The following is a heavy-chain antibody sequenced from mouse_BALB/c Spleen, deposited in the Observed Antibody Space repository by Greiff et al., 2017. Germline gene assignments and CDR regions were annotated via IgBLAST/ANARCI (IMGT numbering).Heavy chain of an antibody. CDR1: GFSLTGYG. Sequence: QVQLQQSGPGLVAPSQSLSITCTVSGFSLTGYGVNWVRQPPGKGLEWLGMIWGDGSTDYNSALKSRLSISKDNSKSQVFFKMNSLQTDDTARYYCARNWEDFYYAMDYWGQGTSVTVSS. CDR3: ARNWEDFYYAMDY. D-gene: IGHD4-1*01. CDR2: IWGDGST. J-gene: IGHJ4*01. V-gene: IGHV2-6-7*01.